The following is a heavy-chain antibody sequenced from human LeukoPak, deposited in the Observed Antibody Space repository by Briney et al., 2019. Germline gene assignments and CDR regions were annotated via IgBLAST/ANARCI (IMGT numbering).Heavy chain of an antibody. J-gene: IGHJ4*02. CDR2: INSDGSST. CDR1: GFTFSSYW. CDR3: ARGGLAQDYNWNDEGG. Sequence: GGSLGLSCAASGFTFSSYWMHWVRQAPGKGLVWVSRINSDGSSTSYADSVKGRFTISRDNAKNTLYLQMNSLRAEDTAVYYCARGGLAQDYNWNDEGGWGQGTLVTVSS. V-gene: IGHV3-74*01. D-gene: IGHD1-1*01.